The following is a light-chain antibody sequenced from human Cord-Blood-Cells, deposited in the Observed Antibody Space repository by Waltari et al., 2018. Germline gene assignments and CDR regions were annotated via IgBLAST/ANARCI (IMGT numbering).Light chain of an antibody. V-gene: IGLV2-14*01. J-gene: IGLJ1*01. Sequence: QSALTQPAPGSGSPGQSTPIPCAGARRYDAGYKSHSWYQQHPGKAPNLMIYDVSNRPSGVSNRFSGSKSGNTASLTISGLQAEDEADYYCSSYTSSSTLVFGTGTKVTVL. CDR2: DVS. CDR3: SSYTSSSTLV. CDR1: RRYDAGYKS.